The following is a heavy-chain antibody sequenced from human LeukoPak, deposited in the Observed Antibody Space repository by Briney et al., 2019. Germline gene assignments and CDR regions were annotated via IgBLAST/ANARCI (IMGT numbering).Heavy chain of an antibody. Sequence: GGSLRLSCAASGFTFSSYSMNWVRQAPAKGLEWVSFISSSSSSINYADSVKGRFTISRDNAKTSLYLQMNSLRAEDTAVYYWARDRDGTAYCRLDFRGQGTPVTVS. CDR1: GFTFSSYS. V-gene: IGHV3-21*01. CDR3: ARDRDGTAYCRLDF. CDR2: ISSSSSSI. D-gene: IGHD3-22*01. J-gene: IGHJ4*02.